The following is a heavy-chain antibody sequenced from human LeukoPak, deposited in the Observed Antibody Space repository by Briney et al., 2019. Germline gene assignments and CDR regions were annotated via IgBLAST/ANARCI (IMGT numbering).Heavy chain of an antibody. CDR3: VRDNLPVGSPENYFDS. V-gene: IGHV1-18*04. Sequence: GASVKVSCKASGYTFISYYLHWVRQAPGQGLEWMGWISPYNGETKYAQNFQDRLTLTTDTSTSTAYMELRSLRSDDTAVYYCVRDNLPVGSPENYFDSWGQGTLVTVSS. CDR1: GYTFISYY. J-gene: IGHJ4*02. D-gene: IGHD1-26*01. CDR2: ISPYNGET.